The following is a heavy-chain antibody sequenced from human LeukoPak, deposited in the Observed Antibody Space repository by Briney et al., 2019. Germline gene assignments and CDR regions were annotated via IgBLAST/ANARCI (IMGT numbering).Heavy chain of an antibody. CDR2: IWYDGNHQ. D-gene: IGHD2-21*02. CDR3: AKDLLMTQLAVTAPFDY. J-gene: IGHJ4*02. V-gene: IGHV3-30*02. Sequence: GGSLRLSCVASGFTFSNYGMNWVRQAPGKGLEWVAVIWYDGNHQRLAESVKGRFAISRDNSKNIVYLEMNSLRVEDTAVYYCAKDLLMTQLAVTAPFDYWGQGTLVTVSS. CDR1: GFTFSNYG.